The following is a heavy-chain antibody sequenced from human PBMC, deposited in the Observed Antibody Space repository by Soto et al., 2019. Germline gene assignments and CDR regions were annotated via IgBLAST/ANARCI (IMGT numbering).Heavy chain of an antibody. J-gene: IGHJ4*02. V-gene: IGHV3-30-3*01. Sequence: GGSLRLSCAASGFTFSSYAMHWVRQAPGKGLEWVAVISYDGSNKYYADSVKGRFTISRDNSKNTLYLQMNSLRAEDTAVYYCATVPRGWGQGTLVTVSS. CDR1: GFTFSSYA. CDR3: ATVPRG. D-gene: IGHD1-26*01. CDR2: ISYDGSNK.